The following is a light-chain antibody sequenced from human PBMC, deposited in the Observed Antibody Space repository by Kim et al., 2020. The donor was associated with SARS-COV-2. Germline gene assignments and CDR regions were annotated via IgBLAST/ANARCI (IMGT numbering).Light chain of an antibody. V-gene: IGKV3-15*01. Sequence: VSAGERATVSCRASQSVSVNLAWYQQRPGQPPRLLIYDASTRATSIPARFSGRGSGTEFVLTITSLQSEDFAVYYCQQYNNWPLTFGGGTKVDIK. J-gene: IGKJ4*01. CDR1: QSVSVN. CDR3: QQYNNWPLT. CDR2: DAS.